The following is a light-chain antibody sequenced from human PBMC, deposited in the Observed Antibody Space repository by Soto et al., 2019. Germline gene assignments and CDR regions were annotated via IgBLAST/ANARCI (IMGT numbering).Light chain of an antibody. CDR1: QSVSNNY. Sequence: EIVLTQSPGTLSLSPGERATLSCRASQSVSNNYLAWYQQKPGQAPRLLIYGASNRATGIPYRLSGSGSVTDFTLTISRLEPEDFAVYYCQQYGSSGTCGQGTKVEIK. V-gene: IGKV3-20*01. CDR2: GAS. CDR3: QQYGSSGT. J-gene: IGKJ1*01.